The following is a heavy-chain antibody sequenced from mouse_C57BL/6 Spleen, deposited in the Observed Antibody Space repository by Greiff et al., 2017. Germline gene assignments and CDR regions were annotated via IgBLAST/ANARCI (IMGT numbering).Heavy chain of an antibody. CDR3: ARWGVYYGSIGYCDV. D-gene: IGHD1-1*01. CDR2: IYPGSGST. Sequence: QVQLQQPGAELVKPGASVKMSCKASGYTFTSYWITWVKQRPGQGLEWIGDIYPGSGSTNYNEKFKSKATLTVYTSSSTAYMQLSSLTSEDSAFYYCARWGVYYGSIGYCDVWGTGTTVTVSS. J-gene: IGHJ1*03. CDR1: GYTFTSYW. V-gene: IGHV1-55*01.